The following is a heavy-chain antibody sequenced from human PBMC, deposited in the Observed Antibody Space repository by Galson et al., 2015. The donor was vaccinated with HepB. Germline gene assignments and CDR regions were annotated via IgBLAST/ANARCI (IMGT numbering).Heavy chain of an antibody. CDR3: ARDCLEVLRYFDWSAEGREYFDY. Sequence: SVKVSCKASGYTFTSYGISWVRQAPGQGLEWMGWISAYNGNTNYAQKLQGRVTMTTDTSTSTAYMELRSLRSDDTAVYYCARDCLEVLRYFDWSAEGREYFDYWGQGTLVTVSS. CDR2: ISAYNGNT. CDR1: GYTFTSYG. V-gene: IGHV1-18*01. D-gene: IGHD3-9*01. J-gene: IGHJ4*02.